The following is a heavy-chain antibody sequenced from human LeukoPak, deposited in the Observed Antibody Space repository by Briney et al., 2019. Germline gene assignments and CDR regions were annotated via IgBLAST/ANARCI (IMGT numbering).Heavy chain of an antibody. D-gene: IGHD6-19*01. V-gene: IGHV3-20*04. Sequence: PGGSLSLSCAAAGFTFDDYGVSWVRQAAGKGLEWVSGINWNGGSTGYADSVKGRFTISRDNAKNSLYLQMNSLRAEDTALYYCARDAQPAGYSSGAKGFGYWGQGTLVTVSS. CDR1: GFTFDDYG. CDR3: ARDAQPAGYSSGAKGFGY. CDR2: INWNGGST. J-gene: IGHJ4*02.